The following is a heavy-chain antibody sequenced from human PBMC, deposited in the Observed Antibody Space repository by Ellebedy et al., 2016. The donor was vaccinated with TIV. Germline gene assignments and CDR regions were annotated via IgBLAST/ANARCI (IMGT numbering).Heavy chain of an antibody. CDR1: GGSISDYY. CDR3: ARGRRYYYYYMDV. V-gene: IGHV4-59*12. J-gene: IGHJ6*03. CDR2: IYYSGST. Sequence: SETLSLTXTVSGGSISDYYWSWIRQPPGKGLEWIGYIYYSGSTNYNPSLKSRVTISVDTSKNQFSLKLSSVTAADTAVYYCARGRRYYYYYMDVWGKGTTVTVSS.